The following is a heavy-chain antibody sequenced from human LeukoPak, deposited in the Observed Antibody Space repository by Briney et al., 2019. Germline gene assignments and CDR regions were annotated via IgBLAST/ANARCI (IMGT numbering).Heavy chain of an antibody. J-gene: IGHJ3*02. V-gene: IGHV1-2*02. CDR3: AREEGIVVVVARSSAFDI. Sequence: ASVKVFCKASGYTFTGYYMHWVRQAPGQGLEWMGWINPNSGGTNYAQKFQGRVTLTRDTSISTAYMELSRLRSDDTAVYYCAREEGIVVVVARSSAFDIWGQGTMVTVSS. CDR2: INPNSGGT. CDR1: GYTFTGYY. D-gene: IGHD2-15*01.